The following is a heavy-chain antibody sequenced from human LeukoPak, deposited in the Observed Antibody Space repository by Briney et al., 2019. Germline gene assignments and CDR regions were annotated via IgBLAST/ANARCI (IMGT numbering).Heavy chain of an antibody. V-gene: IGHV4-59*08. CDR3: AGKTYYDFWSGSSRGSWFDP. D-gene: IGHD3-3*01. CDR1: GGSISSYY. J-gene: IGHJ5*02. Sequence: SETLSLTRTVSGGSISSYYWSWIRQPPGKGLEWIGYIYYSGSTNYNPSLKSRVTISVDTSKNQFSLKLSSVTAADTAVYYCAGKTYYDFWSGSSRGSWFDPWGQGTLVTVSS. CDR2: IYYSGST.